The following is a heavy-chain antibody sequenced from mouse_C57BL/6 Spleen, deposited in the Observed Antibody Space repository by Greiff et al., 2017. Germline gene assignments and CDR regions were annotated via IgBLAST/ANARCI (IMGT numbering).Heavy chain of an antibody. D-gene: IGHD3-1*01. J-gene: IGHJ4*01. Sequence: QVQLQQPGAELVKPGASVKMSCKASGYTFTSYWITWVKQRPGQGLEWIGDIYPGSGSTNYNEKFKSKATLTVDTSSSTAYMQLSSLTSEDSAVYYCARWVGTGSYAMDYWGQGTSVTVSS. CDR1: GYTFTSYW. V-gene: IGHV1-55*01. CDR3: ARWVGTGSYAMDY. CDR2: IYPGSGST.